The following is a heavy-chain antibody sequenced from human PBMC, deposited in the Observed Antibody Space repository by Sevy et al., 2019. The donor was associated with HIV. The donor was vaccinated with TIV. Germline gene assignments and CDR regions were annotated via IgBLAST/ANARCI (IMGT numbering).Heavy chain of an antibody. V-gene: IGHV4-34*01. CDR3: ARGHPNLVTGCRYYYYGMAV. CDR1: GGSSSDYY. D-gene: IGHD5-18*01. J-gene: IGHJ6*02. CDR2: INHSGTT. Sequence: SETLSLTCAVYGGSSSDYYWRWIRQPPGKGLEWIGEINHSGTTSYNPSLKSRVIISVDTSKNQFSLKLTSVTAADTAVYYCARGHPNLVTGCRYYYYGMAVWGQGTPVTVSS.